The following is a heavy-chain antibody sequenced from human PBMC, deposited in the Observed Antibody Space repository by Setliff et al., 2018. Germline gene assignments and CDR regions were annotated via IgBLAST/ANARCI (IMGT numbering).Heavy chain of an antibody. V-gene: IGHV4-61*05. CDR3: ASHPRVTIFGVVAFDY. J-gene: IGHJ4*02. CDR1: GASIRSSSYY. Sequence: PSETLSLTCTVSGASIRSSSYYWSWIRQPPGKGLEWIGYIYYSGSTNYNPSLKSRVTISVDTSKNQFSLKLSSVTAADTAAYYCASHPRVTIFGVVAFDYWGQGTLVTVSS. D-gene: IGHD3-3*01. CDR2: IYYSGST.